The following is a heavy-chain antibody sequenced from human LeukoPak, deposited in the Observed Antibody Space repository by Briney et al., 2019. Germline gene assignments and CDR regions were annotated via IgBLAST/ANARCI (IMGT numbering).Heavy chain of an antibody. D-gene: IGHD6-19*01. CDR3: ASEHVAVPGEN. V-gene: IGHV3-7*01. CDR1: GFTFSDYY. CDR2: IKQDGSEK. Sequence: GGSLRLSCAASGFTFSDYYMSWIRQAPGKGLEWVANIKQDGSEKYYVDSVKGRFTISRDNAKNSLYLQMNSLRDEDTAVYYCASEHVAVPGENWGQGTLVTVSS. J-gene: IGHJ4*02.